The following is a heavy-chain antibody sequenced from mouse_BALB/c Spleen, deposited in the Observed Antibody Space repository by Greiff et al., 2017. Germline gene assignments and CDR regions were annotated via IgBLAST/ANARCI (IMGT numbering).Heavy chain of an antibody. CDR1: GYSITSDYA. V-gene: IGHV3-2*02. J-gene: IGHJ3*01. CDR2: ISYSGST. Sequence: EVQLQESGPGLVKPSQSLSLTCTVTGYSITSDYAWNWIRQFPGNKLEWMGYISYSGSTSYNPSLKSRISITRDTSKNQFFLQLNSVTTEDTATYYCARNINYDYSAWFAYWGQGTLVTVSA. D-gene: IGHD2-4*01. CDR3: ARNINYDYSAWFAY.